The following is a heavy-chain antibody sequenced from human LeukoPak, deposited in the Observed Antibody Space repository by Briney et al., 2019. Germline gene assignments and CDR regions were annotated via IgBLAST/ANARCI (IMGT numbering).Heavy chain of an antibody. CDR2: IIPIFGTP. D-gene: IGHD6-25*01. Sequence: ASVKVSCKASGGMFNNYAISWVGQAPGQGLEWMGGIIPIFGTPNYAQKFQGRVTITADKSTSTAYMELSSLRSEDTAVYYCAYSSGSFDYWGQGTLVTVSS. V-gene: IGHV1-69*06. J-gene: IGHJ4*02. CDR3: AYSSGSFDY. CDR1: GGMFNNYA.